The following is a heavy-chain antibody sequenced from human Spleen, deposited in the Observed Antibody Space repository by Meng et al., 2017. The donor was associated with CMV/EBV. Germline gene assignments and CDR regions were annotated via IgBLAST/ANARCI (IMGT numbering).Heavy chain of an antibody. J-gene: IGHJ6*02. V-gene: IGHV1-69*02. CDR1: GGTFSSYT. Sequence: SVKVSCKASGGTFSSYTISWVRQAPGQGLEWMGRIIPILGIANYAQKFQGRVTITADKSTSTADMELSSLRSEDTAVYYCARKRGGQRLKDYYGMDVLGQGTTVTVSS. CDR3: ARKRGGQRLKDYYGMDV. D-gene: IGHD6-25*01. CDR2: IIPILGIA.